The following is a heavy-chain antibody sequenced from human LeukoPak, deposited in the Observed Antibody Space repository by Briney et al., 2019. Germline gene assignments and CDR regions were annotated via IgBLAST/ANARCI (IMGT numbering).Heavy chain of an antibody. D-gene: IGHD6-13*01. Sequence: KPSETLSFTCSVYGVSISGNCWSWIRQPPGKGLEWIGEINHSGSTNYKPSLKSRVTISVDTSTNQFSLKLSSVTAADTAVHYCARGVAAAGLDYYSGMDVWGHET. CDR3: ARGVAAAGLDYYSGMDV. J-gene: IGHJ6*02. CDR2: INHSGST. CDR1: GVSISGNC. V-gene: IGHV4-34*01.